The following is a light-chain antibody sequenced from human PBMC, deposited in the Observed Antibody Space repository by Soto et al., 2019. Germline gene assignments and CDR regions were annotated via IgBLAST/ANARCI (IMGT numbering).Light chain of an antibody. CDR3: QQSSRTPIT. Sequence: DIQMTQSPSSLSASVGDRVTISCRTSQSINSYLNWYQQKPCEAPTLLIYGASSLQSGVPSRFSGSGSGTDFTLAINSLQPEDFATYYCQQSSRTPITFGQGTRLEIK. V-gene: IGKV1-39*01. J-gene: IGKJ5*01. CDR2: GAS. CDR1: QSINSY.